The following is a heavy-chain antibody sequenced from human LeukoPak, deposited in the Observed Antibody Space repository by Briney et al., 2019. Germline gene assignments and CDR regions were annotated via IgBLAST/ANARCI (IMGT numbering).Heavy chain of an antibody. D-gene: IGHD6-19*01. V-gene: IGHV4-34*01. Sequence: SETLSLSCAVYGGSFSGYYWSWIRQPPGKGLEWIGEINHSGSTNYNPSLKSRVTISVDTSKNQFSLKLSSVTAADTAVYYCARRTRTGYSSGWYLSYFDYWGQGTLVTVSS. CDR3: ARRTRTGYSSGWYLSYFDY. CDR2: INHSGST. CDR1: GGSFSGYY. J-gene: IGHJ4*02.